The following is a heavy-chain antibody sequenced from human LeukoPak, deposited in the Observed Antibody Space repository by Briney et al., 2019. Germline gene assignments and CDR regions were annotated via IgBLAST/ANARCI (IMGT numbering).Heavy chain of an antibody. CDR2: IYYSGST. J-gene: IGHJ4*02. CDR1: GGSISSGGYY. CDR3: ARERRAFYFDY. V-gene: IGHV4-61*08. Sequence: SETLSLTCTVSGGSISSGGYYWSWIRQHPGKGLEWIGYIYYSGSTNYNPSLKSRVTMSVDTSKNQFSLKLSSVTAADTAVYYCARERRAFYFDYWGQGTLVTVSS.